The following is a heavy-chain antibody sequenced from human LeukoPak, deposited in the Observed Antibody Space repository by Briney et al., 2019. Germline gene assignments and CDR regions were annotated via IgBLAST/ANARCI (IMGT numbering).Heavy chain of an antibody. D-gene: IGHD3-22*01. Sequence: SVKVSCKASGGTFSSYAISWVRQAPGQGLEWMGRIIPILGIANYAQKFQGRVTITADKSTSTAYMELSSLRSEDTAVYYCARGWSSSGYYYRYWGQGTLVTVSS. J-gene: IGHJ4*02. CDR2: IIPILGIA. CDR3: ARGWSSSGYYYRY. CDR1: GGTFSSYA. V-gene: IGHV1-69*04.